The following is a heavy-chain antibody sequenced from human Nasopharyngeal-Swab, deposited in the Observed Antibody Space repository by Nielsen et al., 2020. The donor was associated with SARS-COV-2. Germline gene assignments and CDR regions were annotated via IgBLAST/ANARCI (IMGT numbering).Heavy chain of an antibody. V-gene: IGHV3-48*04. Sequence: VGQAAAKRLEGVLYISSSSTTIYYADSVKGRFTISRDNAKNSLSLQMNSLRAEDTAVYYYCGGGYSSSWYGGDYWGQGTLVTVSS. D-gene: IGHD6-13*01. J-gene: IGHJ4*02. CDR2: ISSSSTTI. CDR3: CGGGYSSSWYGGDY.